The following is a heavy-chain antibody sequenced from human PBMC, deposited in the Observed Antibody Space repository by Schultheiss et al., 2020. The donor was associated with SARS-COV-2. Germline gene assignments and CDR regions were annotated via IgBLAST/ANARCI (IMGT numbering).Heavy chain of an antibody. Sequence: SETLSLTCTVSGGSVSSGSYYWSWIRQPPGKGLEWIGYIYYSGSTNYNPSLKSRVTISVDTSKNQFSLKLSSVTAADTAVYYCARVRSPPWFDPWGQGTLVTVSS. J-gene: IGHJ5*02. CDR3: ARVRSPPWFDP. CDR1: GGSVSSGSYY. D-gene: IGHD6-13*01. CDR2: IYYSGST. V-gene: IGHV4-61*01.